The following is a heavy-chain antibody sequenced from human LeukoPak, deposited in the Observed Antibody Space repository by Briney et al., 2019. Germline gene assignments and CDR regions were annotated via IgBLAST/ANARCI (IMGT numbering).Heavy chain of an antibody. J-gene: IGHJ6*04. D-gene: IGHD2-15*01. CDR1: GGSISSYY. Sequence: SETLSLTCTVSGGSISSYYWSWIRQPPGMGLEWIGYIYYSGSTNYNPSLKSRVTISVDTSKNQFSLKLSSVTAADTAVYYCARDSVVVVAATRTYYYGMDVWGKGTTVTVSS. CDR2: IYYSGST. V-gene: IGHV4-59*01. CDR3: ARDSVVVVAATRTYYYGMDV.